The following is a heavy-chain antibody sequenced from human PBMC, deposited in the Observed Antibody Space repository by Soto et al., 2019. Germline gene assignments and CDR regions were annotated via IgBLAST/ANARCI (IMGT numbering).Heavy chain of an antibody. J-gene: IGHJ5*02. Sequence: EVQLVESGGGLVQPGRSLRLSCAASGFTFDDYAMHWVRQAPGKGLEWVTGISWNSDTIGYADSVKGRFTISRDNAKNSLYLQMNSLRAEDTAFYYCARDVWSRASGPPASWGQGTLVTVSS. D-gene: IGHD3-10*01. V-gene: IGHV3-9*01. CDR2: ISWNSDTI. CDR3: ARDVWSRASGPPAS. CDR1: GFTFDDYA.